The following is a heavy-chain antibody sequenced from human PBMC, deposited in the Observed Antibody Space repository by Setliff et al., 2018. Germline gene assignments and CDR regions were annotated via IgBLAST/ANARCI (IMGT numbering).Heavy chain of an antibody. J-gene: IGHJ4*02. Sequence: PGGSLRLSCAASGFTFSGFWMTWVRQAPGKGLVWVSRLNEDGSTTTYADSVKGRFTISRDNAKNTLYLQMNSLRAEDTAVYYCARDLSGRSDYWGQGTLVTVSS. CDR2: LNEDGSTT. CDR3: ARDLSGRSDY. V-gene: IGHV3-74*03. CDR1: GFTFSGFW. D-gene: IGHD3-3*01.